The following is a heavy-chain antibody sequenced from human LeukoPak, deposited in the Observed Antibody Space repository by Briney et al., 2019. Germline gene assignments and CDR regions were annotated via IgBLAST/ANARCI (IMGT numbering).Heavy chain of an antibody. Sequence: PGRSLRLSCAASGFTFSSYAMHWVRQAPGKGLEWVAVISYDGSNKYYADSVKGRFTISRDNSKTTLYLQMNSLRAEDTAVYYCARDGISRDGYNTGPDYWGQGTLVTVSS. CDR2: ISYDGSNK. CDR1: GFTFSSYA. J-gene: IGHJ4*02. D-gene: IGHD5-24*01. V-gene: IGHV3-30*04. CDR3: ARDGISRDGYNTGPDY.